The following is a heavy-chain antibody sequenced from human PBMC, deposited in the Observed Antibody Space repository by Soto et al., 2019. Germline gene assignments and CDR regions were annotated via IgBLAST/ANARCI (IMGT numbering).Heavy chain of an antibody. CDR1: GYTFTSYA. CDR3: ARDIAVAGPDFDY. J-gene: IGHJ4*02. V-gene: IGHV7-4-1*01. Sequence: ASVKVSCKASGYTFTSYAMNWVRQAPGQGLEWMGWINTNTGNPTYAQGFTGRFVFSLDTSVSTAYLQICSLKADDTAVYYCARDIAVAGPDFDYWGQGTLVTVSS. D-gene: IGHD6-19*01. CDR2: INTNTGNP.